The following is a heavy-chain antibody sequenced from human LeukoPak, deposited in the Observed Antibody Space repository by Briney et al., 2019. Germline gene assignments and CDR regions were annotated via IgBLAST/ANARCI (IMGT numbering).Heavy chain of an antibody. CDR2: ISSSNSYI. J-gene: IGHJ5*02. Sequence: GGSLRLSCAASGFTFSSYSMNWVRQAPGKGLEWVSSISSSNSYIYYADSVKGRFTISRDNAMNSLYLQMNSLRAEDTAVYYCARDSPGTTQNLFDPWGQGTLVTVSS. CDR3: ARDSPGTTQNLFDP. D-gene: IGHD1-14*01. V-gene: IGHV3-21*01. CDR1: GFTFSSYS.